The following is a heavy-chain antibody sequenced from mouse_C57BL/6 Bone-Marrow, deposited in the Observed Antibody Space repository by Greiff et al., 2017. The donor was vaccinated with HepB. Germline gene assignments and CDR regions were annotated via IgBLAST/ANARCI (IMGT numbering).Heavy chain of an antibody. D-gene: IGHD1-1*01. J-gene: IGHJ2*01. CDR2: IDPSDSYT. CDR1: GYTFTSYW. Sequence: QVQLQQPGAELVMPGASVKLSCKASGYTFTSYWMHWVKQRPGQGLEWIGEIDPSDSYTNYNQKFKGKSTLAVDKSSSTAEMQLSSMTSEDSAVYYCARYDYGSSFDYWGQGTTLTVSS. CDR3: ARYDYGSSFDY. V-gene: IGHV1-69*01.